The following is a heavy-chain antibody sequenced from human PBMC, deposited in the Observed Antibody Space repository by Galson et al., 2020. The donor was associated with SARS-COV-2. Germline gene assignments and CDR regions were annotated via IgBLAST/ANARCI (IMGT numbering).Heavy chain of an antibody. J-gene: IGHJ6*02. Sequence: VSYISSSSTIYYADSVKGRFTISRDNAKNSLYLQMNSLRDEDTAVYYCARGSSGYFPGDVWGQGTTVTVSS. V-gene: IGHV3-48*02. D-gene: IGHD3-22*01. CDR2: ISSSSTI. CDR3: ARGSSGYFPGDV.